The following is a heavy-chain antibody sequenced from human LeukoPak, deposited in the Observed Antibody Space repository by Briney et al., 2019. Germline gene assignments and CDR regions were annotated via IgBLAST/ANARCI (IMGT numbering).Heavy chain of an antibody. CDR1: GFTFSSYA. CDR3: ARGGDYGSGSFRWRHFDY. CDR2: ISSNGGST. Sequence: GGSLRLSCSASGFTFSSYAMHCVRQAPGKGREYVSAISSNGGSTYYADSVKGRFTISRDNSKNTLYLQMNSLRTEDTAVYYCARGGDYGSGSFRWRHFDYWGQGPLVTV. D-gene: IGHD3-10*01. J-gene: IGHJ4*02. V-gene: IGHV3-64*04.